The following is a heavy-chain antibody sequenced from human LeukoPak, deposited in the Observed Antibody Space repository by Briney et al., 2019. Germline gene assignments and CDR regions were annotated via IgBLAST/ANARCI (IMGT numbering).Heavy chain of an antibody. V-gene: IGHV3-23*01. CDR3: AKDGGLWVSAHWGDS. J-gene: IGHJ4*02. CDR2: IRSAVDTT. CDR1: GFTISNYG. Sequence: PGGSLRLSCAASGFTISNYGVSWVRQAPGKGLEWISGIRSAVDTTHYADSVKGRFTVSRDNSKNTLFLQMNSLRAEDTAVYYCAKDGGLWVSAHWGDSWGRGALVTVSS. D-gene: IGHD7-27*01.